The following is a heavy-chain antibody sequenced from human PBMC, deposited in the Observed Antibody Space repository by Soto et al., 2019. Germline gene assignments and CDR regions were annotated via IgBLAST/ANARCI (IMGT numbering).Heavy chain of an antibody. CDR2: IYSGGST. CDR1: GFTVSSNY. D-gene: IGHD3-10*01. CDR3: AREGSGTPNYYYGMDV. J-gene: IGHJ6*02. V-gene: IGHV3-53*01. Sequence: GGSLRLSCAASGFTVSSNYMSWVRQAPGKGLEWVSVIYSGGSTYYADSVKGRFTISRGNSKNTLYLQMNSLRAEDTAVYYCAREGSGTPNYYYGMDVWGQGTTVTVSS.